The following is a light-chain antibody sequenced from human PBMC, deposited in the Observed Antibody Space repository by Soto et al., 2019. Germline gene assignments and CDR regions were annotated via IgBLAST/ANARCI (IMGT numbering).Light chain of an antibody. J-gene: IGKJ1*01. V-gene: IGKV1-5*01. CDR1: DSIDRY. CDR3: QQYNSYSWT. CDR2: AAS. Sequence: DIPMTQPPSSLSAFVGATGTIHCRATDSIDRYLNWYQQKPGQAPRVLITAASKLDSGVPSRFRGSGSGTEFTLTISSLQPDDFETYYGQQYNSYSWTFGQGTKVDIK.